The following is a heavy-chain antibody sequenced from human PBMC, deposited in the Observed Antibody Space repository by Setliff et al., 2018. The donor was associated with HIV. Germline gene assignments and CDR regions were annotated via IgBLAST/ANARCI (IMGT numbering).Heavy chain of an antibody. CDR2: THPGDSET. J-gene: IGHJ6*02. CDR3: ATLQPDAVDV. V-gene: IGHV5-51*01. D-gene: IGHD2-8*01. CDR1: GYSFTNYW. Sequence: GESLKISCKGSGYSFTNYWISWVRQMPGKGLEWMGITHPGDSETRYSPSFEGQVIISADKSISTAYLQWSSLKASDTAMYYCATLQPDAVDVWGQGTTVTVSS.